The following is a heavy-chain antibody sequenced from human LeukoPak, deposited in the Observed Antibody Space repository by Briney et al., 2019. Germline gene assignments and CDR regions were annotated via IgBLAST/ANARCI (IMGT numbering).Heavy chain of an antibody. D-gene: IGHD2-2*01. Sequence: GGSLRLSCAASGFTVSSNYMSWVRQAPGKGLEWVSVIYSGGSTYYADSVKGRFTISRDNSKNTLYLQMNSLRAEDTAVYYCARDRLYCSSTSCYRPGYWGQGTLVTVSS. CDR1: GFTVSSNY. CDR3: ARDRLYCSSTSCYRPGY. J-gene: IGHJ4*02. CDR2: IYSGGST. V-gene: IGHV3-66*01.